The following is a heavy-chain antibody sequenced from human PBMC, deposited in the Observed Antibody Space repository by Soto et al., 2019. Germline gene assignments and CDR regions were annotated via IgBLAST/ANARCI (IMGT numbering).Heavy chain of an antibody. CDR1: GFTFSSYA. Sequence: GALRLSCAASGFTFSSYAMSWVRQAPGKGLEWVSAISSNGVGTYYANSVQGRFTISRDNSKNTVYLQMGSLRPEDMAVYYCARRARPDFYYMDVWGKGTTVTVSS. CDR2: ISSNGVGT. CDR3: ARRARPDFYYMDV. V-gene: IGHV3-64*01. J-gene: IGHJ6*03. D-gene: IGHD6-6*01.